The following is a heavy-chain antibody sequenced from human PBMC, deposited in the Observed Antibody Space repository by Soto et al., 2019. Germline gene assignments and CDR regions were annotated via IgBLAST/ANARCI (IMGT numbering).Heavy chain of an antibody. J-gene: IGHJ6*02. CDR2: IDPSDSYT. V-gene: IGHV5-10-1*01. Sequence: GESLKMSCNGSGYSFTIYCISLVLQMPGKGLEWMGRIDPSDSYTNYSPSFQGHVTISADKSISTAYLQWSSLRASDTAMYYCASRLATVTTYYYYGMDVWGQGTTVTVSS. CDR1: GYSFTIYC. D-gene: IGHD4-17*01. CDR3: ASRLATVTTYYYYGMDV.